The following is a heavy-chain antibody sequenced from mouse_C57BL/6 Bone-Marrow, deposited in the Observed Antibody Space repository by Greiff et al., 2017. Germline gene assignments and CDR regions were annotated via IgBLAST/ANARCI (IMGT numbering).Heavy chain of an antibody. CDR3: ARDYYYGSSRYFDV. D-gene: IGHD1-1*01. J-gene: IGHJ1*03. CDR1: GYTFTSYG. CDR2: IYPRSGNT. V-gene: IGHV1-81*01. Sequence: QVQLKQSGAELARPGASVKLSCKASGYTFTSYGISWVKQRTGQGLEWIGEIYPRSGNTYYNEKFKGKATLTADKSSSTAYMELRSLTSEDSEVYFCARDYYYGSSRYFDVWGTGTTVTVSS.